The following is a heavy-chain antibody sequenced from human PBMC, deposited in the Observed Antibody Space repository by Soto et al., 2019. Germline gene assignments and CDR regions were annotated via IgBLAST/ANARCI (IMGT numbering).Heavy chain of an antibody. Sequence: QVQLVQSGAEVKKPGASVKVSCKASGYTFTSYYMHWVRQAPGQGLEWMAIINPSGGSTSYAQKFQGRVTMTRDTSTSTVYMELSSLISEDTAVYYCARGRWLQGDAFDIWGQGTMVTVSS. CDR3: ARGRWLQGDAFDI. CDR1: GYTFTSYY. CDR2: INPSGGST. J-gene: IGHJ3*02. V-gene: IGHV1-46*03. D-gene: IGHD5-12*01.